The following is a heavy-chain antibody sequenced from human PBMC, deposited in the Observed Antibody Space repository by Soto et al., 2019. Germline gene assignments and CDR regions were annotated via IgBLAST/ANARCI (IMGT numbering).Heavy chain of an antibody. J-gene: IGHJ4*02. CDR3: ARQITYNSGLDY. Sequence: PSETLSLTCTVSGASISSGGYYWSWIRQHPGKGLEWIGYIYYSGSTYYNPSLKSRLTISLDTSKNHFSLKLSSVTAADTAVYYCARQITYNSGLDYWGQGSLVTVSS. D-gene: IGHD1-1*01. CDR2: IYYSGST. CDR1: GASISSGGYY. V-gene: IGHV4-31*03.